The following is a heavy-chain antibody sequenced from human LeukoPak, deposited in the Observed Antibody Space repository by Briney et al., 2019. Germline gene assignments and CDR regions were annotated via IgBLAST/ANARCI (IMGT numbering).Heavy chain of an antibody. Sequence: ASVKVSCKASGGTFSSYAISWVRQAPGQGLEWMGGIIPIFGTANYAQKFQGRVTITADESTSTAYMELSSLRSEDTAVYYRAGDYDILTGYSQPYYYYYMDVWGKGTTVTVSS. CDR3: AGDYDILTGYSQPYYYYYMDV. J-gene: IGHJ6*03. V-gene: IGHV1-69*13. CDR1: GGTFSSYA. D-gene: IGHD3-9*01. CDR2: IIPIFGTA.